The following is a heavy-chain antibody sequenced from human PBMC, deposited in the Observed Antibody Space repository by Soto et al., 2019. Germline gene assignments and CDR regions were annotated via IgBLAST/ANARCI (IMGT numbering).Heavy chain of an antibody. CDR3: AKLDDDYGDYDNYYYYYYMDV. D-gene: IGHD4-17*01. J-gene: IGHJ6*03. CDR2: ISGSGGST. CDR1: GFTFSSYA. Sequence: GGSLRLSCAASGFTFSSYAMSWVRQAPGKGLEWVSAISGSGGSTYYADSVKGRFTISRDNSKNTLYLQMNSLRAEDTAVYYCAKLDDDYGDYDNYYYYYYMDVWGKGTTVTVSS. V-gene: IGHV3-23*01.